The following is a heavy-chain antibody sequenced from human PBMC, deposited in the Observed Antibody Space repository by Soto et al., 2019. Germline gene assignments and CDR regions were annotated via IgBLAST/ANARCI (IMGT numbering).Heavy chain of an antibody. D-gene: IGHD1-26*01. V-gene: IGHV4-39*01. Sequence: SETLSLTCTVSGGSISSGDYYWSWIRQPPGKGLECIGNIYYDGNTYYNPSLKSRVTISLDTSKNQFSLRLNSVTAADTAVYYCARSTIGRRHFMYPFDFWGQGTPVTVSS. CDR2: IYYDGNT. CDR1: GGSISSGDYY. J-gene: IGHJ4*01. CDR3: ARSTIGRRHFMYPFDF.